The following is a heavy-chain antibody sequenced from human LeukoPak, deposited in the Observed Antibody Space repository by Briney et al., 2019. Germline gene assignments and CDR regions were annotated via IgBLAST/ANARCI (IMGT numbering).Heavy chain of an antibody. CDR2: IYYSGST. V-gene: IGHV4-31*03. CDR1: GGSISSGGYY. CDR3: ARGGYSGGPNLDY. J-gene: IGHJ4*02. Sequence: PSETLSLTCTVSGGSISSGGYYWSWIRQHPGKGLEWIGYIYYSGSTYYNPSLKSRVTISVGTSKNQFSLKLSSVTAADTAVYYCARGGYSGGPNLDYWGQGTLVTVSS. D-gene: IGHD5-12*01.